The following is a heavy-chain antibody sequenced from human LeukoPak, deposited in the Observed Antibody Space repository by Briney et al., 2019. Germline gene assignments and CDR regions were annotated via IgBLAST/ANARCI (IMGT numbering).Heavy chain of an antibody. Sequence: ASVKVSCKASGYTFTSYDITWVRQAPGQGLEWMGWISRNNVNTNYAQKLQGRVTLTTDTSTTTAYMELRSLRSDDTAVYYCVRGGNSSGYDYWGQGTLVTVSS. CDR1: GYTFTSYD. D-gene: IGHD3-22*01. J-gene: IGHJ4*02. V-gene: IGHV1-18*01. CDR3: VRGGNSSGYDY. CDR2: ISRNNVNT.